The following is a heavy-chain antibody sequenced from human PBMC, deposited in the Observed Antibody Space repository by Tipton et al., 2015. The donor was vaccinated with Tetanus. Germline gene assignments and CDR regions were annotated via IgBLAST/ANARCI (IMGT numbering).Heavy chain of an antibody. CDR2: IYPGDSDT. CDR1: GYIFNNYW. V-gene: IGHV5-51*01. Sequence: QLVQSGGEVKKPGESLKISCKGSGYIFNNYWIGWVRQKPGKGLEWMGIIYPGDSDTRYSPSFQGQVTISVDKSINTAYLQRSSLKASDTSMFYCARAHCTDGVCNFDFWGQGALATVAS. CDR3: ARAHCTDGVCNFDF. D-gene: IGHD2-8*01. J-gene: IGHJ4*02.